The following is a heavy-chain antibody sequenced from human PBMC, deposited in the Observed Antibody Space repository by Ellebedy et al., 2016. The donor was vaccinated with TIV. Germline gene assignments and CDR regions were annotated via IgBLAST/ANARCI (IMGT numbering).Heavy chain of an antibody. V-gene: IGHV3-23*01. CDR1: GLTFSSHA. D-gene: IGHD5-18*01. CDR3: ARRGYSYGYAFDI. J-gene: IGHJ3*02. CDR2: ITESGGNT. Sequence: PGGSLRLSCAASGLTFSSHAMSWVRQAQGKGLEWVSSITESGGNTYSADSVKGRFTISRENANNSLYLQMDSLRAGDTAVYYCARRGYSYGYAFDIWGQGTTVTVSS.